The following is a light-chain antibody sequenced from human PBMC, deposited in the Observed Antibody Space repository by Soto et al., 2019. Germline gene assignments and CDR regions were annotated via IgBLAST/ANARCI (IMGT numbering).Light chain of an antibody. J-gene: IGLJ2*01. V-gene: IGLV2-14*01. CDR1: SSDVGGYNY. CDR2: DVS. CDR3: SSYTRSSTLVV. Sequence: QSALTQPASVSGSPGQSITISCTGTSSDVGGYNYVSWYQQHPGKAPKLMIYDVSNRPSGVSNRFSGSKSGNTASLTISGLQAEEEADYYCSSYTRSSTLVVFGGGTKLTVL.